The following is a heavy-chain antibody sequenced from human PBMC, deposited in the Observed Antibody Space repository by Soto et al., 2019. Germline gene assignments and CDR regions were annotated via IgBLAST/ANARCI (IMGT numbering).Heavy chain of an antibody. Sequence: ETQLVESGGGLVQPGRSLRLACRNSGFIFNDYAMHWVRQAPGKSLGWVAGIDGAGGSLDYSDSVKGRFTISRDNAENSLFLQMESLRADDTAVYYCAMSTGRFHADFDFWGQGTQVTVSS. CDR2: IDGAGGSL. CDR3: AMSTGRFHADFDF. D-gene: IGHD2-8*02. J-gene: IGHJ4*02. CDR1: GFIFNDYA. V-gene: IGHV3-9*01.